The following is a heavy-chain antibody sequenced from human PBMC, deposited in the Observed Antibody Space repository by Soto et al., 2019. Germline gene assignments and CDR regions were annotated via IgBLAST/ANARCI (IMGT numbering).Heavy chain of an antibody. CDR3: ARGGIAAPPQHY. CDR2: INHSGST. CDR1: GGSFSGYY. V-gene: IGHV4-34*01. J-gene: IGHJ4*02. D-gene: IGHD6-6*01. Sequence: SETLSLTCAVYGGSFSGYYWSWIRQPPGKGLEWIGEINHSGSTNYNPSLKSRVTISVDTSKNQFSLKLSSVTAADTAVYYCARGGIAAPPQHYWGQGTLVTVYS.